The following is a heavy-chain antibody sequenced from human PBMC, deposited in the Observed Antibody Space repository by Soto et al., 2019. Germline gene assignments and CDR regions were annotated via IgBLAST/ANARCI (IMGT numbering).Heavy chain of an antibody. CDR1: AFSLSNGGEG. Sequence: SGPTLVNPTQTLTLTCTFSAFSLSNGGEGVGWIRQPPGKALEWLALIYWDGEKRYSPSLKSRLTITKDTSKNQVVLTMTNMDPVDTATYYCAHRPWYAFEPWGQGILVTVSS. CDR3: AHRPWYAFEP. D-gene: IGHD6-13*01. J-gene: IGHJ5*02. V-gene: IGHV2-5*02. CDR2: IYWDGEK.